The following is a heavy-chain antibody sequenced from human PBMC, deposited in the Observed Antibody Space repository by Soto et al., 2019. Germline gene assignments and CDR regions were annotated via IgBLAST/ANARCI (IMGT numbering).Heavy chain of an antibody. CDR3: ARDTVSSGWYGNYYYYGMDV. CDR1: GDSVSSNSAA. Sequence: SQTLSLTCAISGDSVSSNSAAWNWIRQSPSRGLEWLGRTYYRSKWYNDYAVSVKSRITINPDTSKNQFSLQLNSVTPEDTAVYYCARDTVSSGWYGNYYYYGMDVWGQGTTVTVS. D-gene: IGHD6-19*01. J-gene: IGHJ6*02. CDR2: TYYRSKWYN. V-gene: IGHV6-1*01.